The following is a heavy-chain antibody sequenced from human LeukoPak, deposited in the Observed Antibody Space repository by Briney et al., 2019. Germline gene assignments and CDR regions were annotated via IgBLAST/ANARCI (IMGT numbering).Heavy chain of an antibody. J-gene: IGHJ6*03. CDR3: ATGGRPTEKYYYYMDV. D-gene: IGHD6-25*01. CDR2: FDPEDGET. Sequence: ASVKVSCKVSGYTLTELSMHWVRQAPGKGLEWMGGFDPEDGETICAQKFQGRVTMTEDTSTDTAYMELSSLRSEDTAVYYCATGGRPTEKYYYYMDVWGKGTTVTVSS. V-gene: IGHV1-24*01. CDR1: GYTLTELS.